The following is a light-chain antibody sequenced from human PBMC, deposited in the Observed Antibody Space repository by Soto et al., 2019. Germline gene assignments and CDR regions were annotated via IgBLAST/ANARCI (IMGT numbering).Light chain of an antibody. J-gene: IGKJ5*01. CDR1: QSISNN. CDR2: GAS. CDR3: QQCDNWPT. Sequence: EIVMTQSPATLSVSPGERATLSCRASQSISNNLAWYQQKPGQTPRLLFYGASTRATGVPARFSGSGSGTEFTLTISSLQSEDFAVYYCQQCDNWPTFGQGTRLEIK. V-gene: IGKV3-15*01.